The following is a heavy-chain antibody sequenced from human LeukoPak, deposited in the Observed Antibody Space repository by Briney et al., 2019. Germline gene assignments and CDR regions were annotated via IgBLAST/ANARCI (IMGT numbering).Heavy chain of an antibody. CDR2: ITPIIGTT. CDR3: TRVTLRGSKYNWFDP. CDR1: GGTFNTHI. Sequence: SVKVSCRSSGGTFNTHIFNWVRQAPGQGLEWMGRITPIIGTTKYAQRFQGRVTITADTSTSTAYLELRGLTYGDSAVYYCTRVTLRGSKYNWFDPWGQGTHVSVSS. V-gene: IGHV1-69*08. D-gene: IGHD1-26*01. J-gene: IGHJ5*02.